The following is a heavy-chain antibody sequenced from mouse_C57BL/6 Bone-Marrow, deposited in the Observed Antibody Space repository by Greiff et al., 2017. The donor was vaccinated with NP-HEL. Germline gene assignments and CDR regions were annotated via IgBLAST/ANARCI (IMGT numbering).Heavy chain of an antibody. D-gene: IGHD1-1*01. CDR3: AKGDYGRHWYFDV. CDR1: GYAFSSSW. CDR2: IYPGDGDT. V-gene: IGHV1-82*01. J-gene: IGHJ1*03. Sequence: QVQLQRSGPELVKPGASVKISCKASGYAFSSSWMNWVKQRPGKGLEWIGRIYPGDGDTNYNGKFKGKATLTADKSSSTAYMQLSSLTSEDSAVYFCAKGDYGRHWYFDVWGTGTTVTVSS.